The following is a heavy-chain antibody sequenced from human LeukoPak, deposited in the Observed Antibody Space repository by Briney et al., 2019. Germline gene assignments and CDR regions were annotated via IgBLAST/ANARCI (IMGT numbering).Heavy chain of an antibody. J-gene: IGHJ3*02. V-gene: IGHV2-5*01. CDR1: GFSLSTSGVG. D-gene: IGHD2-2*02. CDR2: IYWNDDK. Sequence: SGPTLVNPTQTLTLTCTFSGFSLSTSGVGVGWIRQPPGKALEWLALIYWNDDKRYSPSLKSRLTITKDTSKNQVVLTMTNMDPVDTATYYCAHAVVVPAAIAKDAFDIWGQGTMVTVSS. CDR3: AHAVVVPAAIAKDAFDI.